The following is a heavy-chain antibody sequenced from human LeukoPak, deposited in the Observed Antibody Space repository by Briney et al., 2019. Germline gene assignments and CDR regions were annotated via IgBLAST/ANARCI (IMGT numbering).Heavy chain of an antibody. V-gene: IGHV3-7*03. CDR2: IKQDGSEK. Sequence: PGGSLRLSCAASGFTFSGYWMSWVRQAPGKGLEWVANIKQDGSEKYYVDSVKGRFTISRDNAKNSLYLQMDSLRAEDTAVYYCARGRLYYGSGSYRDYWGQGTLVTVSS. CDR1: GFTFSGYW. J-gene: IGHJ4*02. D-gene: IGHD3-10*01. CDR3: ARGRLYYGSGSYRDY.